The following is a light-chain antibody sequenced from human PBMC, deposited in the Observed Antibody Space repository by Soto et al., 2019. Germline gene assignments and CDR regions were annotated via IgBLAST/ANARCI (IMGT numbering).Light chain of an antibody. CDR2: KAA. CDR3: QQYNNDSPWT. V-gene: IGKV1-5*03. J-gene: IGKJ1*01. Sequence: DIQMTQSPSTLSASVGDRVILTCRASQSIGSWLAGYQQKAGKCPKLLIYKAASLKSGVPSRFSGSGSGTEFTLTISSLQPDDFATYYCQQYNNDSPWTFGQGTKVEVK. CDR1: QSIGSW.